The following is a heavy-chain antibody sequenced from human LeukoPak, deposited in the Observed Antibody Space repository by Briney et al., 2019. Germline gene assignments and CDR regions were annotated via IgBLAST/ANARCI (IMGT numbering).Heavy chain of an antibody. CDR3: ARDQYPPDIVVVPAALDY. V-gene: IGHV3-30*01. Sequence: PGRSLRLSCAASGLTFSSYAMHWVRQAPGKGLEWVAVISYDGSNKYYADSVKGRFTISRDSSKNTLYLQMNSLRAEDTAVYYCARDQYPPDIVVVPAALDYWGQGTLVTVSS. CDR2: ISYDGSNK. J-gene: IGHJ4*02. D-gene: IGHD2-2*01. CDR1: GLTFSSYA.